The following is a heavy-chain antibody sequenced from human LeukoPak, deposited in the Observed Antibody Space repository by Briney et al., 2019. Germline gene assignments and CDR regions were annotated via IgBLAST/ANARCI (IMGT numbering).Heavy chain of an antibody. D-gene: IGHD4-17*01. V-gene: IGHV1-8*01. CDR3: ARGDHDYGDLLDY. Sequence: GASVKVSCKASGYTFTSYDIDWVRQATGQGLEWMGWMNPNSGNTGYAQKFQGRVTMTRNTSISTAYMELSSLRSEDTAVYYCARGDHDYGDLLDYWGQGTLVTVSS. CDR1: GYTFTSYD. CDR2: MNPNSGNT. J-gene: IGHJ4*02.